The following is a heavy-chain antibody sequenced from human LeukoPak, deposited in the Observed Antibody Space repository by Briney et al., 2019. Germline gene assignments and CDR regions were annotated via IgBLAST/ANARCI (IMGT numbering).Heavy chain of an antibody. CDR2: IYHSGST. Sequence: SGTLSLTCAVSGGSISSSNWWSWVRQPPGKGLEWIGEIYHSGSTNYNPTLKSRVTISVDTSKNQFSLKLSSVTAADTAVYYCARDPAKRGGYYYYYYYMDVWGKGTTVTVSS. D-gene: IGHD3-16*01. CDR3: ARDPAKRGGYYYYYYYMDV. V-gene: IGHV4-4*02. J-gene: IGHJ6*03. CDR1: GGSISSSNW.